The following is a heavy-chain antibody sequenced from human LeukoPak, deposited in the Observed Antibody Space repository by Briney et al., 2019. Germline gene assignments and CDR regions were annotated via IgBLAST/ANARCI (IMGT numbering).Heavy chain of an antibody. J-gene: IGHJ5*02. CDR3: AKDRHGDYLNWFDP. Sequence: GGSLRLSCAASGFTFSSYAMSWVRQAPGKGLEWVSAISGSGGSTYYADSVKGRFTISRDNSKNTLYLQMNSLRAEDTAVYYFAKDRHGDYLNWFDPWGQGTLVTVSS. D-gene: IGHD4-17*01. V-gene: IGHV3-23*01. CDR1: GFTFSSYA. CDR2: ISGSGGST.